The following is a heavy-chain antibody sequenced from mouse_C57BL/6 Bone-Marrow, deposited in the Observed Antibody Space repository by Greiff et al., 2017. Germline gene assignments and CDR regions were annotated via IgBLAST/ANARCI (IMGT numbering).Heavy chain of an antibody. J-gene: IGHJ1*03. V-gene: IGHV5-17*01. CDR1: GFTFSDYG. D-gene: IGHD2-5*01. CDR2: ISSGSSTI. CDR3: ARPGDSNYVGYWYFDV. Sequence: EVQVVESGGGLVKPGGSLKLSCAASGFTFSDYGMHWVRQAPEKWLEWVAYISSGSSTIYYADTVKGRFTISRDNAKNTLFLQMTSLRSEDTAMYYCARPGDSNYVGYWYFDVWGTGTTVTVSS.